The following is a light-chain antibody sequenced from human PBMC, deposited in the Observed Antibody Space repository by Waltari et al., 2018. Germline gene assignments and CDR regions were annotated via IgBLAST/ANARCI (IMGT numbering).Light chain of an antibody. J-gene: IGKJ2*03. Sequence: EIEMTQSPATLSVSPGERVTLSCRASQSVRNNLAWYQQRPGQAPRLLIYGASTRATGVAAWFSGSGSGTEFTLTISSLQSEDFAAYYCQQYNNWPLYSFGQGTNLEIK. CDR3: QQYNNWPLYS. CDR2: GAS. V-gene: IGKV3-15*01. CDR1: QSVRNN.